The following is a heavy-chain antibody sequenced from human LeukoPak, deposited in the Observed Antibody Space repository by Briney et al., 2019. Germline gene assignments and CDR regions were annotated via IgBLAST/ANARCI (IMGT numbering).Heavy chain of an antibody. CDR2: MNPNSGIT. CDR1: GYTFISYD. J-gene: IGHJ4*02. D-gene: IGHD3-22*01. V-gene: IGHV1-8*01. Sequence: GASVKVSCKASGYTFISYDINWVRLATGQGLEWMGWMNPNSGITGYAQKFQGRVTMTRDTSISTAYKELSSLKSEDTAVYYCARGLYYYDSNGRTPYDHWGQGTLVTVSS. CDR3: ARGLYYYDSNGRTPYDH.